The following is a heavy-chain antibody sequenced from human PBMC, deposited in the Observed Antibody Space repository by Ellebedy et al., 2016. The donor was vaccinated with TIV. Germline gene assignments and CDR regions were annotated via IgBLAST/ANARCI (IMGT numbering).Heavy chain of an antibody. CDR3: ATSAVGHSHGYYFDY. CDR2: ISYDGGSE. CDR1: GFTFSNYG. D-gene: IGHD3-22*01. V-gene: IGHV3-30*03. J-gene: IGHJ4*02. Sequence: GESLKISSAASGFTFSNYGMHWVRQAPGKELEWVAVISYDGGSEYYADSVKGRFTISRDKSKNTLYLQMDSMRAEDTAVYYCATSAVGHSHGYYFDYWGQGTLVTVSA.